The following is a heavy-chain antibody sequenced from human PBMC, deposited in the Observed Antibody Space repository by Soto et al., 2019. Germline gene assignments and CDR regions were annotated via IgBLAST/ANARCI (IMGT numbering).Heavy chain of an antibody. CDR3: ARGGSGYTWLNEF. J-gene: IGHJ4*02. D-gene: IGHD3-22*01. V-gene: IGHV1-69*01. Sequence: VKVSCKASGGLFSSYPISWVRQAPGQGLEWMGGIIPVFQTAYYTQRFQGRVTITADESTNTAYMELSSLRSEDTAIYYCARGGSGYTWLNEFWGQGTLVTVSS. CDR2: IIPVFQTA. CDR1: GGLFSSYP.